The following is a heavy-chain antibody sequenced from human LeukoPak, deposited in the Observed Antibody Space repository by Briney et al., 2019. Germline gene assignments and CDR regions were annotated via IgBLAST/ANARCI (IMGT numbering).Heavy chain of an antibody. CDR1: GYILTTYY. V-gene: IGHV1-46*01. CDR2: INPSGGST. J-gene: IGHJ6*02. CDR3: ARDYSRRDYYYGMDV. Sequence: ASVKVSCKASGYILTTYYMHWVRQAPGQGLEWMGIINPSGGSTSYAQKFQGRVTMTRDTSTSTVYMELSSLRSEDTAVYYCARDYSRRDYYYGMDVWGQGTTVTVSS. D-gene: IGHD2-15*01.